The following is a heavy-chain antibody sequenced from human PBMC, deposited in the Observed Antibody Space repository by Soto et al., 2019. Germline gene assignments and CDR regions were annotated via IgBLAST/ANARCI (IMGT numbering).Heavy chain of an antibody. CDR2: ISTSGSAI. V-gene: IGHV3-11*01. Sequence: QVQLVESGGGLVKPGGSLRLSCAASGFTFSDYYMSWVRQAPGKGLEWVSYISTSGSAIYYADSVKGRFTISRDNAKNSLYLQMNRLRAEDTAVYSYARVGWVVATFFDYWGQGSLVTVSS. CDR1: GFTFSDYY. CDR3: ARVGWVVATFFDY. J-gene: IGHJ4*02. D-gene: IGHD2-15*01.